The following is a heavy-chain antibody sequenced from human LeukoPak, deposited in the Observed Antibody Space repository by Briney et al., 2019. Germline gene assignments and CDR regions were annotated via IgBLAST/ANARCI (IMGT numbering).Heavy chain of an antibody. V-gene: IGHV3-30*02. J-gene: IGHJ4*02. D-gene: IGHD5-12*01. CDR1: GFIFSSYG. Sequence: PGGSLRLSCAASGFIFSSYGMHWVRQAPGKGLEWVAFIRYDGSNKYYADSVKGRFTISRDNSKNTLYLQMNSLRAEDTAVYYCAKGTNRYSGYDYRGKVDYWGQGTLVTVSS. CDR3: AKGTNRYSGYDYRGKVDY. CDR2: IRYDGSNK.